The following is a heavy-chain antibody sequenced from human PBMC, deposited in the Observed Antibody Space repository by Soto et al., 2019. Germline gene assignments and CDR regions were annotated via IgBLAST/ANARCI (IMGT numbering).Heavy chain of an antibody. Sequence: SETLSLTCTVSGGSISSSSYYWGWIRQPPGKGLEWIGSIYYSGSTYYNPSLKSRVTISVDTSKNQFSLKLSSVTAADTAVYYCARHGWVGTVYFDYWGQGTLVTVSS. CDR3: ARHGWVGTVYFDY. J-gene: IGHJ4*02. CDR2: IYYSGST. CDR1: GGSISSSSYY. D-gene: IGHD6-19*01. V-gene: IGHV4-39*01.